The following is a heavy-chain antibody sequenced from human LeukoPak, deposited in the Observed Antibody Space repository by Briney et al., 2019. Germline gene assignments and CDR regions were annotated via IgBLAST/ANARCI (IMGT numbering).Heavy chain of an antibody. CDR3: ARGGSSPDY. CDR1: GFSFSNYW. Sequence: GGSLRLSCVVSGFSFSNYWMSWVRQTPGKGLEWVAYTEKDGSEKYYVDSVKGRFTISRDNAKNSLYLQVSSLRADDTAVYYCARGGSSPDYWGQGTLVTVSS. J-gene: IGHJ4*02. CDR2: TEKDGSEK. V-gene: IGHV3-7*01. D-gene: IGHD3-10*01.